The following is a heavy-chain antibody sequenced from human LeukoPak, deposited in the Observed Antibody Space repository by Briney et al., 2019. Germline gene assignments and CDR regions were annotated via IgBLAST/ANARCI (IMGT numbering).Heavy chain of an antibody. CDR3: ARVNGWLQFLYYFDY. D-gene: IGHD5-24*01. CDR2: ISSSSTNT. V-gene: IGHV3-11*05. Sequence: PGGSLRLSCAASGFTFSDYYMSWIRQAPGKGLQWVSYISSSSTNTNYADSVKGRFTISKDNAKNSLYLQMNSLRAEDTAVYYCARVNGWLQFLYYFDYWGQGTLVSFSS. J-gene: IGHJ4*02. CDR1: GFTFSDYY.